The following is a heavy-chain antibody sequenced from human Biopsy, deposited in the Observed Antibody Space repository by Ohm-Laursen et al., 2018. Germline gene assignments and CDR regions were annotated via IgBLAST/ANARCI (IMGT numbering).Heavy chain of an antibody. D-gene: IGHD2/OR15-2a*01. J-gene: IGHJ6*02. CDR1: GYTFTDSY. Sequence: SVKVSCKASGYTFTDSYMHWVRQAPGQGLEWMGWINPNSGGTNYAQKFQGRVTMTRDTSMSTAYMELNRLRSDDTAVYYCARATNSTGWPYYYFYGMDVWGQGTTVTVSS. V-gene: IGHV1-2*02. CDR2: INPNSGGT. CDR3: ARATNSTGWPYYYFYGMDV.